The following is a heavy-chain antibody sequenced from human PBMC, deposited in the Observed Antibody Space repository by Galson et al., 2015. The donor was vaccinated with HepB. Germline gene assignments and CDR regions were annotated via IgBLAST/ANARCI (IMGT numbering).Heavy chain of an antibody. CDR3: ASMFVDDPNGRGPDYYYYGMDV. V-gene: IGHV1-69*13. CDR1: GGTFSSYA. J-gene: IGHJ6*02. D-gene: IGHD2-8*01. CDR2: IIPIFGTA. Sequence: SVKVSCKASGGTFSSYAISWVRQAPGQGLEWMGGIIPIFGTANYAQKFQGRVTITADESTSTAYMELSSLRSEDTAVYYCASMFVDDPNGRGPDYYYYGMDVWGQGTTVTVSS.